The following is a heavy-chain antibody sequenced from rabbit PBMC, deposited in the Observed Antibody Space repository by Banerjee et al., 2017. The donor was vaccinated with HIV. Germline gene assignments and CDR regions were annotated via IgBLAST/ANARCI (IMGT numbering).Heavy chain of an antibody. Sequence: QEQLVESGGGLVKPGASLTLTCKASGFSFSSGYDMCWVRQAPGKGLEWIACIYTSSGSTDYASWAKGRFTISKASWTTVTLQMTSLTAADTATYFCARGGLWGQGTLVTVS. CDR2: IYTSSGST. J-gene: IGHJ3*01. V-gene: IGHV1S45*01. CDR3: ARGGL. CDR1: GFSFSSGYD.